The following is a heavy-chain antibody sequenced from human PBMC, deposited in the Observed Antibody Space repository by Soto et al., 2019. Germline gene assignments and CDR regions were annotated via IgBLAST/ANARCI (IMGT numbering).Heavy chain of an antibody. Sequence: SQTLSLTCAISGDSVSSDSAAWNWIRQSPSRGLEWLGRTYYRSKWYNDYAVSVKGRISINPDTSKNQFSLQLNSVTPEDTAAYYCARVNIVSTFYVDSWGQGTLVTVSS. D-gene: IGHD5-12*01. CDR2: TYYRSKWYN. CDR3: ARVNIVSTFYVDS. V-gene: IGHV6-1*01. J-gene: IGHJ4*02. CDR1: GDSVSSDSAA.